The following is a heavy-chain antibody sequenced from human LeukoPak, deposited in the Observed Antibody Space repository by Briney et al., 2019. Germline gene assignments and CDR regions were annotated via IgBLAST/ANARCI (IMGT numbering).Heavy chain of an antibody. CDR3: ARGNDYYYDSSGYYYYFDY. J-gene: IGHJ4*02. CDR2: IYYSGST. V-gene: IGHV4-59*01. Sequence: PSETLSLTCTVSGGSISSYYWSWIRQPPGKGLEWIGYIYYSGSTNYNPSLKSRVTISVDTSKNQFSLKLSSVTAADTAVYYCARGNDYYYDSSGYYYYFDYWGQGTLVTVSS. CDR1: GGSISSYY. D-gene: IGHD3-22*01.